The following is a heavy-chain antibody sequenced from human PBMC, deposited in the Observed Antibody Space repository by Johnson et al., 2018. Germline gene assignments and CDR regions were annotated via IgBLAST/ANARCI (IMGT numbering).Heavy chain of an antibody. D-gene: IGHD1-26*01. CDR2: ISYDGSNK. CDR3: AKNGWELLAFDI. Sequence: QLVESGGGVVQPGRSLRLSCAASGFTFSAFAMHWLRQAPGKGLEWVAVISYDGSNKYYADSVKGRFTISRDNSKNTLYLQMNSLRAEDTAVYYCAKNGWELLAFDIWGQGTMVTVSS. V-gene: IGHV3-30-3*02. CDR1: GFTFSAFA. J-gene: IGHJ3*02.